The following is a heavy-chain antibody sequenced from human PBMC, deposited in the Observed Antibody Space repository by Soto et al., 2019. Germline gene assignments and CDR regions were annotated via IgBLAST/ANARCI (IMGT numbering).Heavy chain of an antibody. CDR2: ISSSSSSI. D-gene: IGHD2-15*01. Sequence: GGSLRLSCAASGFTFNSYSMNWVRQAPGKGLEWISFISSSSSSIYYADSVKGRFTISRDNAKNALYLQMNSLRAEDTAVYYCARDVLGYCSSGGCTLWYFDLWGQGTLVTVSS. CDR3: ARDVLGYCSSGGCTLWYFDL. V-gene: IGHV3-48*01. J-gene: IGHJ4*02. CDR1: GFTFNSYS.